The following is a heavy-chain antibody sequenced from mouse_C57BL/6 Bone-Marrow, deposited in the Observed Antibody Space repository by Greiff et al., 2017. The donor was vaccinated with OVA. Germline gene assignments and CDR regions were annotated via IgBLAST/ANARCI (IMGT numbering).Heavy chain of an antibody. CDR3: AIHEDYYGSSYFDY. CDR2: FYPGSGSI. CDR1: GYTFTEYT. D-gene: IGHD1-1*01. V-gene: IGHV1-62-2*01. J-gene: IGHJ2*01. Sequence: QVQLQQSGAELVKPGASVKLSCKASGYTFTEYTIPWVKQRSGQGLEWIGWFYPGSGSIKYNEKFKNKATLTADTSSSTVYMQLSRLTSEDSAVYFCAIHEDYYGSSYFDYWGQGTTLTVSA.